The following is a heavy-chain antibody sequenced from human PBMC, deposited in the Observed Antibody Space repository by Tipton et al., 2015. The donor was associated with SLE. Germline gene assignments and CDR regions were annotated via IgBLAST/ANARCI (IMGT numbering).Heavy chain of an antibody. V-gene: IGHV4-31*03. CDR2: IYYSGST. D-gene: IGHD2-2*01. J-gene: IGHJ4*02. CDR3: ARGLGPAYNY. Sequence: TLSLTCTVSGDSINSDGYFWTWIRQPPGKGLEWIGYIYYSGSTYYNPSLQSRLTMSVDTSRNQFSLRLTSVTAADTAVYFCARGLGPAYNYWGQGTLVTVSS. CDR1: GDSINSDGYF.